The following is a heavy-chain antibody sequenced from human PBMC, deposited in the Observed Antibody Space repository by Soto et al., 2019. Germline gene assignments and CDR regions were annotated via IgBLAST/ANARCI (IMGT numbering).Heavy chain of an antibody. CDR1: GGTFSSYA. D-gene: IGHD3-3*01. Sequence: SVKVSCKASGGTFSSYAISWVRQAPGQGLEWMGGIIPIFGTANYAQKFQGRVTITADESTSTAYMELSSLRSEDTAVYYCARDAPYYDFWSGYPNRLDYGMDVWGQGTTVTV. CDR3: ARDAPYYDFWSGYPNRLDYGMDV. J-gene: IGHJ6*02. V-gene: IGHV1-69*13. CDR2: IIPIFGTA.